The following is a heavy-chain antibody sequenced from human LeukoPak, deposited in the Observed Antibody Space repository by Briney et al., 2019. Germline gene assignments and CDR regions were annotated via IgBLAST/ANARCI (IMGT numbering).Heavy chain of an antibody. J-gene: IGHJ6*03. V-gene: IGHV4-39*01. CDR2: IYYSGST. D-gene: IGHD5-24*01. Sequence: PSETLSLTCTVSGGSISSSSYYWGWIRQPPGKGLEWIGSIYYSGSTYYNPSLKSRVTISVDTSKNQFSLKLSSVTAADTAVYYCASRGRDGYNDYYCYYMDVWGKGTTVTVSS. CDR1: GGSISSSSYY. CDR3: ASRGRDGYNDYYCYYMDV.